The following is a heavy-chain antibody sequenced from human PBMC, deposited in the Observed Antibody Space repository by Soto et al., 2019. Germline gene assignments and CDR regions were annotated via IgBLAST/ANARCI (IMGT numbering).Heavy chain of an antibody. CDR3: ARERRTGIRYFDCGEDAFDI. CDR1: GFTVSSNY. J-gene: IGHJ3*02. D-gene: IGHD3-9*01. Sequence: EVQLVESGGGLVQPGGSLRLSCAASGFTVSSNYMSWVRQAPGKGLEWVSVIYSGGSTYYADSVKGRFTISRDNSKNTLYLQMNSLRAEDTAGYYCARERRTGIRYFDCGEDAFDIWGQGTMVTVSS. V-gene: IGHV3-66*01. CDR2: IYSGGST.